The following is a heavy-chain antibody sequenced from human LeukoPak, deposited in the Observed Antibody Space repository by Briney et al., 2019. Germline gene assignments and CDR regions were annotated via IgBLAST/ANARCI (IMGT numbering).Heavy chain of an antibody. D-gene: IGHD3-9*01. V-gene: IGHV4-59*08. CDR2: IYHSGST. J-gene: IGHJ4*02. CDR3: ARGYYDILTGSRPFDY. Sequence: PSETLSLTCTVSGGSISSYYWSWIRQPPGKGLEWIGYIYHSGSTNYNPSLKSRVTISVGTSKNQFSLKLSSVTAADTAVYYCARGYYDILTGSRPFDYWGQGTLVTVSS. CDR1: GGSISSYY.